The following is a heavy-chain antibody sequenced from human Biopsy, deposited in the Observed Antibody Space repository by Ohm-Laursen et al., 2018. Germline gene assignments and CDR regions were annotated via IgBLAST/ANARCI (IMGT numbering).Heavy chain of an antibody. V-gene: IGHV4-59*01. Sequence: SETLSLTCAVSGGSISSFYWTWIRQHPGKGLEWIGLISYSGTTFYNPSLESLLTISIDTSKNHFSLRLNSVTAADTAVYYCARATNSTGWPYYYFYGMDVWGQGTTVTVSS. CDR3: ARATNSTGWPYYYFYGMDV. CDR2: ISYSGTT. J-gene: IGHJ6*02. D-gene: IGHD2/OR15-2a*01. CDR1: GGSISSFY.